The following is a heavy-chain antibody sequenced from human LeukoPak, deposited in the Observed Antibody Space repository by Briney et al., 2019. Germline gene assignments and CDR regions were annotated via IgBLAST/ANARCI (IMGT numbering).Heavy chain of an antibody. CDR1: GDSISGFY. Sequence: PSETLSLTCTVSGDSISGFYWSWIRQPPGKGLEWIGYIYYSGSTNYNPSLKSRVTISVDTSKSQFSLKLTSVTAADTAVYYCAREWQYQFDYWGQGRLVTISS. CDR3: AREWQYQFDY. V-gene: IGHV4-59*12. CDR2: IYYSGST. D-gene: IGHD4-11*01. J-gene: IGHJ4*02.